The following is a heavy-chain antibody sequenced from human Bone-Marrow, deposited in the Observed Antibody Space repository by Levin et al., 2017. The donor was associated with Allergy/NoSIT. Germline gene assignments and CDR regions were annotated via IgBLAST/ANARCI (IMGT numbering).Heavy chain of an antibody. V-gene: IGHV3-7*04. J-gene: IGHJ4*02. D-gene: IGHD7-27*01. CDR2: IKQDGSEK. CDR1: GFTFSNYW. Sequence: GGSLRLSCAVSGFTFSNYWMHWVRQAPGKGLEWVADIKQDGSEKYYVDSVKGRFTISRDNAKNSLYLQMNSLTAEDTAMYYCAREWGWSRDYWGQGTLVTVSS. CDR3: AREWGWSRDY.